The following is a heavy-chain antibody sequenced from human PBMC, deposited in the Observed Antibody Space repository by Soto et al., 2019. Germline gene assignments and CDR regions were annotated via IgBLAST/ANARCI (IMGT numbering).Heavy chain of an antibody. CDR1: GFNFNLFA. CDR3: AKPYGPLAFDY. J-gene: IGHJ4*02. D-gene: IGHD3-10*01. V-gene: IGHV3-23*01. CDR2: MKATDGTK. Sequence: EVQLLESGGGLVQPGGPLRLSCAAPGFNFNLFALTWVRQAPGKGLGWVSTMKATDGTKYYADSVKGRFTISRDSSTNTMYLQMNSLRVEDTAVYYCAKPYGPLAFDYWGQGTLVTVSS.